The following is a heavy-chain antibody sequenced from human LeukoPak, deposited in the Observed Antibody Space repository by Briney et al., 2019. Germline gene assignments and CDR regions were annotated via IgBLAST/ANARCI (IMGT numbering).Heavy chain of an antibody. Sequence: SVKVSCKTSGGTFRNYGFTWVRQAPGQGLEWMGGIIPIFGTGKYAQKFQGRVTITADKSTSTAYMELSSLRSEDTAVYYCARSLRDFWSGYHDYWGQGTLVTVSS. V-gene: IGHV1-69*06. J-gene: IGHJ4*02. CDR2: IIPIFGTG. CDR1: GGTFRNYG. D-gene: IGHD3-3*01. CDR3: ARSLRDFWSGYHDY.